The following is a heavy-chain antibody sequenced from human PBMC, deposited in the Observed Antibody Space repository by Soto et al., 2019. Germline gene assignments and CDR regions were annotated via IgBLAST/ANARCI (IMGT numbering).Heavy chain of an antibody. Sequence: EVQLVESGGGLVKPGGSLRLSCAASGFTFSSYSMNWVRQAPGKGLEWVSSISSSSSYIYYADSVKGRVTIHRDNAKNSLYLQMKSLRAEDSAVYYCARDMEYSSGIFDYWGQGTLVTVSS. D-gene: IGHD6-19*01. V-gene: IGHV3-21*01. CDR3: ARDMEYSSGIFDY. CDR1: GFTFSSYS. CDR2: ISSSSSYI. J-gene: IGHJ4*02.